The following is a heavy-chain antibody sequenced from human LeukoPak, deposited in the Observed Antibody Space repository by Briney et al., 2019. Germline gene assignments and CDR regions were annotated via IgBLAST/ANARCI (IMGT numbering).Heavy chain of an antibody. CDR1: AFTFTNFG. CDR2: IDDSGRST. Sequence: TGGSLTLSCAASAFTFTNFGMNWVRHTPGKGREGVSGIDDSGRSTYYAECVKGRFTISRDNSKNPLYLQMNSLRAEGTVVYYCAKGGSLNTVIHFDYWGQGTLVTVSS. V-gene: IGHV3-23*01. CDR3: AKGGSLNTVIHFDY. D-gene: IGHD4-17*01. J-gene: IGHJ4*02.